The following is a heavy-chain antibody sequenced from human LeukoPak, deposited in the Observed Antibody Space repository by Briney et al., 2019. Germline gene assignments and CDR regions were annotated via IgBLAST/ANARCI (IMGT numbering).Heavy chain of an antibody. CDR3: ARDGYGSGTTADY. D-gene: IGHD3-10*01. CDR1: GYTFTGYY. CDR2: INPNSGGT. Sequence: GASVKVSCKASGYTFTGYYMHWVRQAPGRGLEWMGWINPNSGGTNYAQKFQGRVTMTRDTSISTAYMELSRLRSDDTAVYYCARDGYGSGTTADYWGQGTLVTVSS. J-gene: IGHJ4*02. V-gene: IGHV1-2*02.